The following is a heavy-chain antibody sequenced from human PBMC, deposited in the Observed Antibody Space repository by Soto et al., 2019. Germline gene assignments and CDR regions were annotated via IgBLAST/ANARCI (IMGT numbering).Heavy chain of an antibody. D-gene: IGHD3-3*01. V-gene: IGHV1-69*01. Sequence: GASVKVSCTASGGTFSSYAISWVRQAPGQGLEWMGGIIPIFGTANYAQKFQGRVTITADESTSTAYMELSSLRSEDTAVYYCARGSFGDFYHDYWGQGTLVTVSS. CDR3: ARGSFGDFYHDY. CDR1: GGTFSSYA. J-gene: IGHJ4*02. CDR2: IIPIFGTA.